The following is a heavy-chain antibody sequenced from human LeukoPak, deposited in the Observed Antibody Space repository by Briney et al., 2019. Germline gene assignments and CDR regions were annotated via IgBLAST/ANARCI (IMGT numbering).Heavy chain of an antibody. CDR2: ISGGGGGT. CDR3: ARDLGAPDNY. J-gene: IGHJ4*02. V-gene: IGHV3-23*01. Sequence: GGSLRLSCVVSGITLSNYAMSWVRQAPGKGLEWVSGISGGGGGTNYADSVKGRFTISRDNAKNTLYLQMNSLRAEDTAVYFCARDLGAPDNYWGQGTPVTVSS. CDR1: GITLSNYA. D-gene: IGHD3-10*01.